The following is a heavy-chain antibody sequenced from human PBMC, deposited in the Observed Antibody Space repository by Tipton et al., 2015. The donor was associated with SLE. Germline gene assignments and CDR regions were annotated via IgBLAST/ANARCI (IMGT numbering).Heavy chain of an antibody. CDR1: GGSISSYY. Sequence: TLSLTCTVSGGSISSYYWSWIRQPPGKGLEWIGYIYYSGRTNYNPSLKSRVAISVDTSKNQFSLRLSFVTAADTAVYYCARHLDSTDYGHFDLWGRGTLVTVSS. V-gene: IGHV4-59*08. D-gene: IGHD3-9*01. CDR3: ARHLDSTDYGHFDL. CDR2: IYYSGRT. J-gene: IGHJ2*01.